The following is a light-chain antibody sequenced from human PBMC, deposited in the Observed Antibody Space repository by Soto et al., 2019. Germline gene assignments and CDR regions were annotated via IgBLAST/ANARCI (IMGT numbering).Light chain of an antibody. CDR1: SSDFGGYNY. J-gene: IGLJ1*01. CDR2: EVS. CDR3: SSYTGNNPRYV. Sequence: QSALTQPASVSGSPGQSITISCTGTSSDFGGYNYVSWYQQHPGKAPKLMIYEVSNRPSGVSNRFSGSKSGNTASLTISGLQAEDEADYYCSSYTGNNPRYVFGTGTKVTVL. V-gene: IGLV2-14*01.